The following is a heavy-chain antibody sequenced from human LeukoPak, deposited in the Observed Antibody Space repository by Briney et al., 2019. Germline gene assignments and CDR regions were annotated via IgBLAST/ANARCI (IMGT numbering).Heavy chain of an antibody. V-gene: IGHV4-34*01. J-gene: IGHJ4*02. D-gene: IGHD6-19*01. CDR2: INHSGST. CDR3: ARGGTGSGWYRTRPGVPVPSYYFDY. CDR1: GGSFSGYY. Sequence: SETLSLTCAVYGGSFSGYYWSWIRQPPGKGLNWIGEINHSGSTNYNPSLKSRVTISVDTSKNQFSLKLSSVTAADTAVYYCARGGTGSGWYRTRPGVPVPSYYFDYWGQGTLVTVSS.